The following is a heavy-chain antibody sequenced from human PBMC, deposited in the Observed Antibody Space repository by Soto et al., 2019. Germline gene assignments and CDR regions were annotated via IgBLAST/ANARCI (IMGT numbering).Heavy chain of an antibody. D-gene: IGHD3-22*01. CDR2: ISAYNGNT. CDR3: ARAQYYYDSSGYDY. J-gene: IGHJ4*02. CDR1: GYTFTSYG. V-gene: IGHV1-18*01. Sequence: ASVKVSCKASGYTFTSYGISWVRQALGQGLEWMGWISAYNGNTNYAQKLQGRVTMTTDTSTSTAYMELRSLRSDDTAVYYCARAQYYYDSSGYDYWGQGTLVTVSS.